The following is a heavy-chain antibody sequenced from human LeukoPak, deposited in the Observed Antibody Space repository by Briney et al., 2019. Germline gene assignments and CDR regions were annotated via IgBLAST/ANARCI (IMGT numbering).Heavy chain of an antibody. CDR2: ISAYNGNT. CDR3: ARDMIAARPNWFDP. D-gene: IGHD6-6*01. CDR1: GYSFTTYG. V-gene: IGHV1-18*01. Sequence: GASVKVSCKASGYSFTTYGISWVRQAPGQGIEWMGWISAYNGNTNYAQKLQGRVTMTTDTSTSTAYMELRSLRYDDTAVYYCARDMIAARPNWFDPWGQGTLVTVSS. J-gene: IGHJ5*02.